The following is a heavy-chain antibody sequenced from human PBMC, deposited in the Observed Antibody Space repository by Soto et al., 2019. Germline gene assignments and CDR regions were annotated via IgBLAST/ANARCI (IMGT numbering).Heavy chain of an antibody. D-gene: IGHD2-15*01. CDR1: GYPFSAFD. CDR3: VRQPGGVATPGDDY. CDR2: MNPDSGDT. V-gene: IGHV1-8*01. J-gene: IGHJ4*02. Sequence: QVPLVQSGAEVKKPGASVKVSCEASGYPFSAFDINWVRQAGGQGLEWMGWMNPDSGDTAFAQRFQDRITMTRSTAISTAYMALSRLTSDDTAVYFCVRQPGGVATPGDDYWGQGTLVTVSS.